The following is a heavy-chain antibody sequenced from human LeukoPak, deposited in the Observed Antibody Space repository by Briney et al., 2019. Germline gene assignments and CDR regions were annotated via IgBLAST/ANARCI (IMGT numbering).Heavy chain of an antibody. CDR3: AKDRSDIVVVPDETLDY. Sequence: GGSLRLSCAASGFTFSSYAMHWVRQAPGKGLEWVTFIRYDGSNKYYADSVKGRFTISRDNSKNTLYLQMNSLRAEDTAVYYCAKDRSDIVVVPDETLDYWGQGTLVTVSS. CDR1: GFTFSSYA. CDR2: IRYDGSNK. V-gene: IGHV3-30*02. D-gene: IGHD2-2*01. J-gene: IGHJ4*02.